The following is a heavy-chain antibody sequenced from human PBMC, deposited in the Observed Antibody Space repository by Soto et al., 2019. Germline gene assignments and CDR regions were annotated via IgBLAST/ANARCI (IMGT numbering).Heavy chain of an antibody. CDR2: IYYSGST. CDR1: GGSVSSGSNY. D-gene: IGHD2-2*02. Sequence: QVQLQESGPGLVKPSETLSLTCTVSGGSVSSGSNYSSRIRQPPGKGLEWIGYIYYSGSTNYNPLLKSRVTISVDTSKNQFSLKLSSVTAADTAVYYCASVTRTCISTSCYRYYYGMDVWGQGTTVTVSS. V-gene: IGHV4-61*01. J-gene: IGHJ6*02. CDR3: ASVTRTCISTSCYRYYYGMDV.